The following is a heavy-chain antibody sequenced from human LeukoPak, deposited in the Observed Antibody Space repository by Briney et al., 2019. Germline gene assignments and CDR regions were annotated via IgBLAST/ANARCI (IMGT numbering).Heavy chain of an antibody. CDR2: IRDSGSGT. V-gene: IGHV3-23*01. CDR1: GFTFSSYA. D-gene: IGHD1-26*01. J-gene: IGHJ4*02. Sequence: GGSLRLSCAASGFTFSSYAMSWVRQAPGKGLEWASAIRDSGSGTHYADSVKGRFTTSRDNSKNTLFLQMNSLRAEDTAIYYCAKYGPQDSGSSHFDYWGQGALVTVSS. CDR3: AKYGPQDSGSSHFDY.